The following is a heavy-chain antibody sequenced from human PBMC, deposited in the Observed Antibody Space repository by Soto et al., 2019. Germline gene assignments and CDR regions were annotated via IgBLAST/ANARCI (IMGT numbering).Heavy chain of an antibody. CDR3: ARVTIVVVITAAQYYYYGMDV. J-gene: IGHJ6*02. Sequence: SETLSLTCAVSGGSISSSNWWSWVRQPPGKGLEWIGEIYHSGSTNYNPSLKSRVTISVDKSKNQFSLKLSSVTAADTAVYYCARVTIVVVITAAQYYYYGMDVWGQGTTVTVSS. V-gene: IGHV4-4*02. CDR1: GGSISSSNW. CDR2: IYHSGST. D-gene: IGHD3-22*01.